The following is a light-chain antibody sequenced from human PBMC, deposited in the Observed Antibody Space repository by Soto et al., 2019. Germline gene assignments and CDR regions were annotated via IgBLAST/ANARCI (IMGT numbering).Light chain of an antibody. J-gene: IGLJ1*01. CDR3: NSYTSSGTYV. Sequence: QSVLTQPPSVSGSPGQSVTISCTGTSSDVGSYNRVSWYQQPPGTAPKLMIYEVSNRPSGVPDRFSGSKSGNTASLTISGLQAEDEADYYCNSYTSSGTYVFGTGTELTVL. CDR1: SSDVGSYNR. V-gene: IGLV2-18*02. CDR2: EVS.